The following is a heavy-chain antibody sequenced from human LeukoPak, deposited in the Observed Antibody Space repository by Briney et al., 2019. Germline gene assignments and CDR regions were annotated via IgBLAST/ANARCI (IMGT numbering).Heavy chain of an antibody. CDR1: GFTFSDYY. D-gene: IGHD1-26*01. CDR3: ARDREAVAFDI. CDR2: ISGSTTYT. J-gene: IGHJ3*02. V-gene: IGHV3-11*05. Sequence: GGSLRLSCAASGFTFSDYYMSWIRQPPGKGLEWVSYISGSTTYTNYADSVRGRFTISRDNSKNSLYLQMNSLRAEDTAVYYCARDREAVAFDIWGQGTMVTVPS.